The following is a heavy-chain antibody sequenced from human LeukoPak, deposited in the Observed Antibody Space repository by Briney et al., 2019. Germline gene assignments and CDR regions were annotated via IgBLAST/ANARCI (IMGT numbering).Heavy chain of an antibody. CDR2: MNPNSGNT. Sequence: ASVKVSCKASGYTFTSYDINWVRQATGQGLEWMGWMNPNSGNTGYAQKFQGRVTITRNTSISTAYMELSSLRSEDTAVYYCARGKVTVTTPGDYYYYMDVWGKGTTVTISS. D-gene: IGHD4-11*01. CDR1: GYTFTSYD. J-gene: IGHJ6*03. CDR3: ARGKVTVTTPGDYYYYMDV. V-gene: IGHV1-8*03.